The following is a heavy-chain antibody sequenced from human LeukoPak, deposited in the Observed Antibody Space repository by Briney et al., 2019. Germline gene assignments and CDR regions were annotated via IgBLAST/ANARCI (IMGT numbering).Heavy chain of an antibody. CDR2: IHYSGSN. V-gene: IGHV4-59*07. D-gene: IGHD2-2*01. Sequence: SDTLSLTYTVSGGSISRYYWSWIRQPPGKGLEGIGYIHYSGSNTYNPSLKSRVTMSVDTSNNQVSPKLSSVTAADTAVYYCARWYCSSNTCYHMDVWGKGTTVTVSS. J-gene: IGHJ6*03. CDR1: GGSISRYY. CDR3: ARWYCSSNTCYHMDV.